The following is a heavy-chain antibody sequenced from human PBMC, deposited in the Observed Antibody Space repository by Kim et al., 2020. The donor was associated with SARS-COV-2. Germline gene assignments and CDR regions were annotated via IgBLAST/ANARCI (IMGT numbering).Heavy chain of an antibody. CDR2: VIPANGDT. CDR3: AKNGDLSSSRNTNWFDP. J-gene: IGHJ5*02. CDR1: GYTFTDYA. V-gene: IGHV1-3*01. Sequence: ASVKVSCKASGYTFTDYAIHRVRQAPGQGLEWMGWVIPANGDTRYSQNFQDRVTITRDTSANTAFMELSSLTSEDTAIYYCAKNGDLSSSRNTNWFDPWGQGTLVTVSS. D-gene: IGHD6-13*01.